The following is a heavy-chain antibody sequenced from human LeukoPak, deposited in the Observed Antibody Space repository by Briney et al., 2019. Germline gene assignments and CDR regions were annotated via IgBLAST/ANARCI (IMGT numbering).Heavy chain of an antibody. CDR1: GFTLSSYW. V-gene: IGHV3-74*01. J-gene: IGHJ4*02. D-gene: IGHD3-16*01. Sequence: GGSLRLSCAASGFTLSSYWMHWVRQAPGKGLVGVSRINEEGTTIDYADSVRGRFTISRDIAKNTLYLQMNSLRPEDTAMYHCVKDFVGVEEFWGQGTLVTVSS. CDR3: VKDFVGVEEF. CDR2: INEEGTTI.